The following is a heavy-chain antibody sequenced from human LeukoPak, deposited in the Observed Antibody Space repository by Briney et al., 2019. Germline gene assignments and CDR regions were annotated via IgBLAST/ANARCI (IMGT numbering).Heavy chain of an antibody. D-gene: IGHD3-10*01. CDR3: ASSAYYYHGMDV. J-gene: IGHJ6*02. CDR2: IYTSGST. CDR1: GGSISSYF. V-gene: IGHV4-4*07. Sequence: PSETLSLTCTVSGGSISSYFWSWIRQPAGKGLEWIGRIYTSGSTNYNPSLMSRVTMSVDTSKNQFSLKLTSVTAADSAVYYCASSAYYYHGMDVWGQGTTVTVSS.